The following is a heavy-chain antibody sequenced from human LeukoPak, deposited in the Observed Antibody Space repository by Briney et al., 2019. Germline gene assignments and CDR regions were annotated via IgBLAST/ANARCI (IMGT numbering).Heavy chain of an antibody. Sequence: ASVKVSCKASGYTFTSYGISWVRQAPGQGLEWMGWISAYNGNTNYAQKLQGRVTMTTDTSTSTAYMELRSLRSDDTAVYYCAWTPSGSSGYYGGAFDIWGQGTMVTVSS. J-gene: IGHJ3*02. CDR1: GYTFTSYG. V-gene: IGHV1-18*01. CDR2: ISAYNGNT. CDR3: AWTPSGSSGYYGGAFDI. D-gene: IGHD3-22*01.